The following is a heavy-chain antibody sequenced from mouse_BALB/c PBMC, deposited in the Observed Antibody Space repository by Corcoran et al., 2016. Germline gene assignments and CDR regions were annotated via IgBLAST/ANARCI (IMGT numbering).Heavy chain of an antibody. Sequence: QIQLVQSGPELKKPGETVKISCKASGYTFTNYGMNWVKQAPGKGLKWMGWINTYTGEPTYADDFKGRFAFSLETSASTAYLQINNLKNEDMATYFCARGDYGSSGGAMDYWGQGTSVTVSS. J-gene: IGHJ4*01. CDR2: INTYTGEP. CDR1: GYTFTNYG. D-gene: IGHD1-1*01. CDR3: ARGDYGSSGGAMDY. V-gene: IGHV9-1*02.